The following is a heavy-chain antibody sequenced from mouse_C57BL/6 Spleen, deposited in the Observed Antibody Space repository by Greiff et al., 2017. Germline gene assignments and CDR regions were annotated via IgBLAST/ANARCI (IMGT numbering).Heavy chain of an antibody. CDR3: ASAHAMDY. V-gene: IGHV5-4*03. J-gene: IGHJ4*01. CDR1: GFTFSSYA. Sequence: EVNVVESGGGLVKPGGSLRLSCAASGFTFSSYAMSWVRQTPEKRLEWVATISDGGSYTYYPDNVKGRFTISRDNAKNNLYLQMSHLKSEDTAMYYCASAHAMDYWGQGPSVTVSS. CDR2: ISDGGSYT.